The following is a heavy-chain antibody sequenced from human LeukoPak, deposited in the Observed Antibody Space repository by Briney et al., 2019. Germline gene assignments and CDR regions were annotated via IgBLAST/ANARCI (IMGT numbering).Heavy chain of an antibody. D-gene: IGHD3-22*01. CDR2: FNREDDAP. V-gene: IGHV1-24*01. Sequence: GASVKVSCKVSGYSITELSMHWVRQAPGLGLEWMGGFNREDDAPVYAQQFQGRVTMTEDPSTDTAYMELSSLRSEDTAPYYCATLDSYHDASGRPLLPDWGQGTLVTVSS. CDR3: ATLDSYHDASGRPLLPD. CDR1: GYSITELS. J-gene: IGHJ4*02.